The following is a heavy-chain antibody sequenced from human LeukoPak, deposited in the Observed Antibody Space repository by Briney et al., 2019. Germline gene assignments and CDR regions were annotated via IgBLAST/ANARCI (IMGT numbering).Heavy chain of an antibody. Sequence: PSETLSLTCTVSGYSISSGYYWGWIRQPPGKGLEWIGSIYHSGSTYYNPSLKSRVTISVDTSKNQFSLKLSSVTAADTAVYYCARGGDFWNPGFDYWGQGTLVTVSS. CDR2: IYHSGST. CDR1: GYSISSGYY. CDR3: ARGGDFWNPGFDY. V-gene: IGHV4-38-2*02. D-gene: IGHD3-3*01. J-gene: IGHJ4*02.